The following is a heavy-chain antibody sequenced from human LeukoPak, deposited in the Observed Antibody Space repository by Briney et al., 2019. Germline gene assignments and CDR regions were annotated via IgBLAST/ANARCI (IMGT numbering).Heavy chain of an antibody. J-gene: IGHJ6*03. CDR3: AKGHVGGSIFSYMAV. CDR1: GFTFSTCV. Sequence: GGSLRLSCATSGFTFSTCVMSWVRQAPGKGLEWVSSMSGSGGSTYYTDSLKGRFTISRDNSKNTLYLQMNSLRAEDTAGYYCAKGHVGGSIFSYMAVGGKGNTVT. V-gene: IGHV3-23*01. CDR2: MSGSGGST. D-gene: IGHD1-26*01.